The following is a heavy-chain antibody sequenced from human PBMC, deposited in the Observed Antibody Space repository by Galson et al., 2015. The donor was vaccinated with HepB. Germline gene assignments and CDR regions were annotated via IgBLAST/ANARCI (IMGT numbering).Heavy chain of an antibody. CDR1: GFTFSSYA. Sequence: SLRLSCAASGFTFSSYAMSWVRQAPGKGLEWVSAISGSGGSTYYADSVKGRFTISRDNSKNTLYLQMNSLRAEDTAAYYCANLYSIRPRSVDYWGQGTLVTVSS. CDR3: ANLYSIRPRSVDY. J-gene: IGHJ4*02. V-gene: IGHV3-23*01. D-gene: IGHD6-13*01. CDR2: ISGSGGST.